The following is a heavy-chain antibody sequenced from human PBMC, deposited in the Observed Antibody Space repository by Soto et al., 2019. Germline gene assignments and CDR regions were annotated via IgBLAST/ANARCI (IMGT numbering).Heavy chain of an antibody. CDR2: IWYDGSNK. CDR1: GFTFSSYG. J-gene: IGHJ3*02. V-gene: IGHV3-33*01. CDR3: ARGRQLWLPEQYAFDI. Sequence: GGSLRLSCAASGFTFSSYGMHWVRQAPGKGLEWVAVIWYDGSNKYYADSVKGRFTISRDNSKNTLYLQMNSLRAEDTAVYYCARGRQLWLPEQYAFDIWGQGTMVTVSS. D-gene: IGHD5-18*01.